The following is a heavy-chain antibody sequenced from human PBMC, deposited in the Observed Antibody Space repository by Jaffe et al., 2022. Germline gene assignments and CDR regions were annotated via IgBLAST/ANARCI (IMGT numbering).Heavy chain of an antibody. CDR2: IRSKANSYAT. Sequence: EVQLVESGGGLVQPGGSLKLSCAASGFTFSGSAMHWVRQASGKGLEWVGRIRSKANSYATAYAASVKGRFTISRDDSKNTAYLQMNSLKTEDTAVYYCTRPYDYVWGSYRYRWFDPWGQGTLVTVSS. CDR3: TRPYDYVWGSYRYRWFDP. CDR1: GFTFSGSA. D-gene: IGHD3-16*02. J-gene: IGHJ5*02. V-gene: IGHV3-73*02.